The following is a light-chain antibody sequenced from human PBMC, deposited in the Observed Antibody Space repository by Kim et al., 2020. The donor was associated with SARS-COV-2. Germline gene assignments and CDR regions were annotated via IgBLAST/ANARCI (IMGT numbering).Light chain of an antibody. CDR1: ISDLVAYNF. CDR2: EVS. CDR3: CAYAGSNNWV. Sequence: GQSVTISCTGTISDLVAYNFVSWYRQHPGKAPELMIYEVSERPSGVPDRFSGSKSGNTASLTGSGLQAEDEADYYCCAYAGSNNWVFGGGTQLTVL. V-gene: IGLV2-8*01. J-gene: IGLJ3*02.